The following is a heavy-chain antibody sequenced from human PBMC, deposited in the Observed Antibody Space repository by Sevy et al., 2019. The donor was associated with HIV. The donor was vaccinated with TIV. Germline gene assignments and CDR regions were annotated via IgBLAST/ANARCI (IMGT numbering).Heavy chain of an antibody. CDR3: ARGGGEGKMDDAFDI. V-gene: IGHV1-2*06. CDR1: GYTFTDYY. Sequence: ASVKVSCKASGYTFTDYYMFWVRQAPGQGLEWMGRINPKSGGTNYAQKFQGRVTMTRDTSITTAYMELSRLTSDDTAVFYWARGGGEGKMDDAFDIWGQRTMVTVSS. CDR2: INPKSGGT. J-gene: IGHJ3*02. D-gene: IGHD3-16*01.